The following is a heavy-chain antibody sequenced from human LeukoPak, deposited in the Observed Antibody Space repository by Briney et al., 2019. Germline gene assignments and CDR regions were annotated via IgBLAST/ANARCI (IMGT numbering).Heavy chain of an antibody. CDR2: ISGSGGST. J-gene: IGHJ4*02. CDR3: AKAYNFVTMIVVAPFDY. CDR1: GFTFSSYA. D-gene: IGHD3-22*01. Sequence: GGSLRLSCAASGFTFSSYAMSWVRQAPGKGLEWVSAISGSGGSTYYADSVKGRFTISRDNSKNTLYLQMNSLRAEDTAVYYCAKAYNFVTMIVVAPFDYWGQGTLVTVSS. V-gene: IGHV3-23*01.